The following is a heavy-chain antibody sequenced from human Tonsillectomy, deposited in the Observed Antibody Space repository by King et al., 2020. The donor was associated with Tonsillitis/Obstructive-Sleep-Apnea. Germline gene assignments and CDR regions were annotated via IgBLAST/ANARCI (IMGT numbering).Heavy chain of an antibody. CDR3: AKPGLEWELLTWFDP. Sequence: VQLVESGGGLVQPGGSLRLSCVASGFTFRSYAMSWVRQAPGKGLEWVSAIIGSGGKTYYADSVKGRFTISRDNSKNTLYLQMNSLRAEDTAVYYCAKPGLEWELLTWFDPWGQGTLVTVSS. J-gene: IGHJ5*02. D-gene: IGHD1-26*01. CDR1: GFTFRSYA. CDR2: IIGSGGKT. V-gene: IGHV3-23*04.